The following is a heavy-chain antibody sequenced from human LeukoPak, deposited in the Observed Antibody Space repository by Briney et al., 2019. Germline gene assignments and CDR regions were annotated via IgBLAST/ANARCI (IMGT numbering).Heavy chain of an antibody. CDR1: GGSFSGYY. CDR3: VSKEWLAPFDY. D-gene: IGHD6-19*01. CDR2: INHSGST. Sequence: SETLSLTCAVYGGSFSGYYWSWIRQPPGKGLEWIGEINHSGSTNHNPSLKSRVTISVDTSKNQFSLKLSSVTAADTAVYYCVSKEWLAPFDYWGQGTLVTVSS. J-gene: IGHJ4*02. V-gene: IGHV4-34*01.